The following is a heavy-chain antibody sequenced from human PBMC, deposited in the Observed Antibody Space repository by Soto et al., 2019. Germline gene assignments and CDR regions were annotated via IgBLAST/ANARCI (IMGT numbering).Heavy chain of an antibody. D-gene: IGHD2-2*01. Sequence: QVQLVQSGAEVKKPGASVKVSCKASGYTFTSYGISWVRQAPGQGLEWMGWISAYNGNKNYAQKLQGRVTMTTDPSTSTVYMELRSLRSDDTAVYYCARYQLLWGAFDIWGQGTMVTVSS. CDR2: ISAYNGNK. J-gene: IGHJ3*02. CDR3: ARYQLLWGAFDI. CDR1: GYTFTSYG. V-gene: IGHV1-18*01.